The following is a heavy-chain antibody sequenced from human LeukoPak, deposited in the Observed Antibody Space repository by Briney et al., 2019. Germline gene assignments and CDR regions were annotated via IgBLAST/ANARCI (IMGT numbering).Heavy chain of an antibody. CDR3: ARQSYHRDLDY. J-gene: IGHJ4*02. Sequence: MSSETLSLTCAVYGGSFSGYYWSWIRQPPGKGLEWIGEINHSGSTNYNPSLKSRVTISVDTSKNQFSLKLSSVTAADTAVYYCARQSYHRDLDYWGQGTLVTVSS. CDR2: INHSGST. D-gene: IGHD1-26*01. CDR1: GGSFSGYY. V-gene: IGHV4-34*01.